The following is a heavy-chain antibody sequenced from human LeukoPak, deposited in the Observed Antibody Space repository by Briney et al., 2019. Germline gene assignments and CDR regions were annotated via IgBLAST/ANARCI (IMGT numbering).Heavy chain of an antibody. CDR1: GYTFTSYA. V-gene: IGHV1-3*01. D-gene: IGHD6-13*01. Sequence: ASVKVSCKASGYTFTSYAMHWVRQAPGQKLEGMGWINAGNGNTKYSQKFQGRVTITRDTSASTAYMELSSLRSEDTAVYYCARVRQQLVLDYWGQGTLVTVSS. CDR2: INAGNGNT. CDR3: ARVRQQLVLDY. J-gene: IGHJ4*02.